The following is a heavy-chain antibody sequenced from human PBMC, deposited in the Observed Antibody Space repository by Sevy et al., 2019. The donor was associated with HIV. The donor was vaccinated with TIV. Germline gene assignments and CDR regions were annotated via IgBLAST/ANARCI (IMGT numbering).Heavy chain of an antibody. J-gene: IGHJ6*02. Sequence: GGYLRLSCAASGFTFSSYSMNWVRQAPGKGLEWVSSISSSSSYIYYADSVKGRFTISRDNAKNSLYLQMNSLRAEDTAVYYCAREGRITIFGVALGGYGMDVWGQGTTVTVSS. D-gene: IGHD3-3*01. CDR1: GFTFSSYS. CDR3: AREGRITIFGVALGGYGMDV. V-gene: IGHV3-21*01. CDR2: ISSSSSYI.